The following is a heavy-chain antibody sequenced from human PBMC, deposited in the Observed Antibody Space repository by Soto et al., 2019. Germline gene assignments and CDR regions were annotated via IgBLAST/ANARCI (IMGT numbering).Heavy chain of an antibody. J-gene: IGHJ6*02. Sequence: SETLSLTCTVSGGSISSSSYYWGWIRQPPGKGLEWIGSIYYSGSTYYNPSLKSRVTISVDTSKNQFSLKLSSVTAADTAVYYCARDLGGSGGWFGEYNYYYYYGMDVWGQGTTVTVSS. CDR3: ARDLGGSGGWFGEYNYYYYYGMDV. CDR1: GGSISSSSYY. CDR2: IYYSGST. D-gene: IGHD3-10*01. V-gene: IGHV4-39*07.